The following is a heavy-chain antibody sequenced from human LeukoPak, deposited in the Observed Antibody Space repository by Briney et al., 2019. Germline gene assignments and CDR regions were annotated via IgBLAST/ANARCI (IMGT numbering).Heavy chain of an antibody. D-gene: IGHD3-9*01. V-gene: IGHV5-51*01. CDR3: ARLRPTYYDILTGSNYYMDV. CDR1: GYRFTSYW. J-gene: IGHJ6*03. CDR2: IYPGDSDT. Sequence: GESLKISCKGSGYRFTSYWIGWVRQMPGKGLEWMGIIYPGDSDTRYSPSFQGQVTISADKSISTAYLQWSSLKASDTAMYYCARLRPTYYDILTGSNYYMDVWGKGTTVTVSS.